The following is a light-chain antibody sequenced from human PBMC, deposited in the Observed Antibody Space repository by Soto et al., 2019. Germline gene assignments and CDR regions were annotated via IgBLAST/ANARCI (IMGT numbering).Light chain of an antibody. Sequence: EIVITQSPSTLSVSPGEGATLSFRASQSVSNNYLAWYQQKPGQAPRLLIYDASNRATGIPARFSGSGSGTDFTLTISSLEPEDFALYYCQQRSNWPRITFGQGTRLRL. CDR2: DAS. CDR1: QSVSNNY. V-gene: IGKV3-11*01. CDR3: QQRSNWPRIT. J-gene: IGKJ5*01.